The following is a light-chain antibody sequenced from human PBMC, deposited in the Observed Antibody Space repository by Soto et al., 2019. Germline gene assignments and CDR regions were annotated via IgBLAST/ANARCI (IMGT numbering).Light chain of an antibody. CDR1: QSISNS. CDR2: AAS. Sequence: DIQVTQSPSSLSASVGDRVTITFRASQSISNSLNWYQQKPGRAPKLLIYAASSLQSGVPSRFSGSGSGTDFTLTISSLQPEDFATYYCQQANSFPLTFGGGTKVDIK. V-gene: IGKV1-39*01. J-gene: IGKJ4*01. CDR3: QQANSFPLT.